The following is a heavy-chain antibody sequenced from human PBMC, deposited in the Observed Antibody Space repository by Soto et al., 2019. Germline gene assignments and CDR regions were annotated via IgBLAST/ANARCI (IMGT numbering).Heavy chain of an antibody. CDR3: ARGKYYFDY. J-gene: IGHJ4*02. V-gene: IGHV3-53*01. Sequence: PGGSLRLSCAASGFTVSSYYMSWVRQAPGKGLEWVSVIYSSGATYYADSVEGRFTISRDNSKNTLYLQMNSLRVEDTAVYYCARGKYYFDYWGQGTLVTVSS. CDR1: GFTVSSYY. CDR2: IYSSGAT.